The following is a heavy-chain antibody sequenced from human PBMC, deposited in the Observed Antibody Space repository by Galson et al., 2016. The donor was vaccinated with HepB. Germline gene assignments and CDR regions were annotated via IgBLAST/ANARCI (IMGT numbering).Heavy chain of an antibody. CDR1: GYIFTAHY. CDR3: ARAASEIPRVISDS. J-gene: IGHJ4*02. V-gene: IGHV1-46*01. Sequence: SVKVSCKASGYIFTAHYMHWVRQAPGQGLEWMGIINPSRGSTSYTQKFHGRITMKSDSSTNTVYMELSSLTYEETAVYFCARAASEIPRVISDSWGQGSLVIVSS. CDR2: INPSRGST. D-gene: IGHD2-21*01.